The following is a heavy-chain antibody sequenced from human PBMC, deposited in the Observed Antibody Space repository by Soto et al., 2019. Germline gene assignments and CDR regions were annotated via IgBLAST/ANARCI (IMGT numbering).Heavy chain of an antibody. CDR3: AKVREWLRFPDAFDI. D-gene: IGHD5-12*01. CDR2: ISGSGGST. Sequence: PGGSLRLSCAASGFTFSSYAMSWVRQAPGKGLEWVSAISGSGGSTYYADSVKGRFTISRDNSKNTLYLQMNSLRAEDTSVYYCAKVREWLRFPDAFDIWGQGTMVTVSS. J-gene: IGHJ3*02. V-gene: IGHV3-23*01. CDR1: GFTFSSYA.